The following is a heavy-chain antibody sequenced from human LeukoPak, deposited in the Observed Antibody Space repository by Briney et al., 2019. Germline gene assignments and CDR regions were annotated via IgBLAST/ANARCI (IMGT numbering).Heavy chain of an antibody. CDR1: GGSISSGGYY. D-gene: IGHD3-10*01. V-gene: IGHV4-30-2*01. Sequence: SQTLSLTCTVSGGSISSGGYYWSWIRQPPGKGLEWIGYIYHSGSTYYNPSLKSRVTISVDRSKNQFSLKLSSVTAADTAVYYCARSITMVRGVIRDCSWGQGTLVTVSS. CDR3: ARSITMVRGVIRDCS. CDR2: IYHSGST. J-gene: IGHJ4*02.